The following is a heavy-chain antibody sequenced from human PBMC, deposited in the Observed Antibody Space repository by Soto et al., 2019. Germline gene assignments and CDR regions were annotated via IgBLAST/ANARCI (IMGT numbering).Heavy chain of an antibody. CDR2: IKQDGSSK. CDR3: ANRAAEESWCTSASCFLIAFDV. D-gene: IGHD2-2*01. Sequence: GGSLRLSCAPSIFTLRSYWMKWVRQAPGKGLEWVATIKQDGSSKYYVDSVRGRFTISRDNTKNSLYLQMNSLRADDTAVYYCANRAAEESWCTSASCFLIAFDVWGQGTMVTVSS. CDR1: IFTLRSYW. V-gene: IGHV3-7*03. J-gene: IGHJ3*01.